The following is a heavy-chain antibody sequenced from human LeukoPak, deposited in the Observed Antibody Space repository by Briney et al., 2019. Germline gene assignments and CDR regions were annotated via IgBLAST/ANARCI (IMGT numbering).Heavy chain of an antibody. Sequence: SETLSLTCTVSGGSISSYYWSWIRQPPGKGLEWIGYIYYSGSTNYNPSLKSRVTISVDTSKNQFSLKLSSVTAADTAVYYCARWAIVVVPAAMAGAFDIWGQGTMVTVSS. CDR2: IYYSGST. J-gene: IGHJ3*02. V-gene: IGHV4-59*08. D-gene: IGHD2-2*01. CDR3: ARWAIVVVPAAMAGAFDI. CDR1: GGSISSYY.